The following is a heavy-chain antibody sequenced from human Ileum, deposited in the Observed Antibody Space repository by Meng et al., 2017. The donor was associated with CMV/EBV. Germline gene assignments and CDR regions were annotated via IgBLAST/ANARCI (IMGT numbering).Heavy chain of an antibody. V-gene: IGHV3-21*01. CDR3: ARVWEIADRPNDY. CDR1: GFTFGSFA. CDR2: ISSSSYI. Sequence: GESLKISCAASGFTFGSFALSWLRQAPGRGLEWVSFISSSSYIYYADSVKGRFTISRDNAKLYLQMNSLRAEDTAVYYCARVWEIADRPNDYWGQGTLVTVSS. D-gene: IGHD6-6*01. J-gene: IGHJ4*02.